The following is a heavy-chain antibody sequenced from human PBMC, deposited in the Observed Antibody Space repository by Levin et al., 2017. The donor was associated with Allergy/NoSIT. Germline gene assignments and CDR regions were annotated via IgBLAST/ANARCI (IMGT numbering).Heavy chain of an antibody. V-gene: IGHV3-7*01. CDR1: GFTFSNYW. D-gene: IGHD5-24*01. CDR2: IKQDGSQK. Sequence: QPGGSLRLSCAASGFTFSNYWISWVRWAPGKGLEWVANIKQDGSQKYYLDSVRGRFTISRDNAENSLYLQMNSLRVEDTAVYYCARQMGISFDYWGQGSLVTVSS. J-gene: IGHJ4*02. CDR3: ARQMGISFDY.